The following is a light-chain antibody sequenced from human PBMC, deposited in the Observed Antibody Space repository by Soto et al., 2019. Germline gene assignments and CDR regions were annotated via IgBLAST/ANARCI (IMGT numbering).Light chain of an antibody. J-gene: IGKJ1*01. CDR2: DAS. CDR3: QQRSNWPPT. CDR1: QSVSSY. V-gene: IGKV3-11*01. Sequence: EIVSTQSPATLSLSPGGKATLSCRASQSVSSYLAWYQQKPGQAPRLLIYDASNRATGIPARFSGSGSGTDFTLTISSLEPEDFAVYYCQQRSNWPPTFGQGTKV.